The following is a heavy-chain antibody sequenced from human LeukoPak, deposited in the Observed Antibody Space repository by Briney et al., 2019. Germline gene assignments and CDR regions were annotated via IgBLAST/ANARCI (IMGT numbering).Heavy chain of an antibody. D-gene: IGHD5-12*01. Sequence: PGGSLRLSCAAPGLSFSSYGMHWVRQAPGKGLEWVAFIQYDGSNKFYADSVKGRFTISRDNAKNSLYLQMNSLRVEDTALYYCAKDSGSSSGYESWFDPWGQGTLVTVSS. V-gene: IGHV3-30*02. CDR2: IQYDGSNK. CDR3: AKDSGSSSGYESWFDP. CDR1: GLSFSSYG. J-gene: IGHJ5*02.